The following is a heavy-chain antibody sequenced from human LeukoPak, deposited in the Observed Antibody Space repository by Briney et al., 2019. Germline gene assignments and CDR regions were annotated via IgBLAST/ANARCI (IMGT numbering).Heavy chain of an antibody. V-gene: IGHV1-18*01. D-gene: IGHD2-15*01. CDR3: ARASYCSDGSCYSDC. J-gene: IGHJ4*02. CDR1: GYTLTSYS. Sequence: VASVKVSCKASGYTLTSYSISWVRQAPGQGLEWMGWISAYNGNTIYAQKVKGRVTMTTDTSTSTAYMELRSLKSDDTAVYYCARASYCSDGSCYSDCWGQGTLVTVSS. CDR2: ISAYNGNT.